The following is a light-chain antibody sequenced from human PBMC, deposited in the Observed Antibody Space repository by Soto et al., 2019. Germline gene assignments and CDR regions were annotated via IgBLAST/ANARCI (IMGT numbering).Light chain of an antibody. V-gene: IGKV2-24*01. CDR2: KVS. CDR1: QSLVHSDGNTY. J-gene: IGKJ2*01. CDR3: MQATQYRPYA. Sequence: DLVLTQTPLSSPVTLGQPASISCRSSQSLVHSDGNTYLSWLQQRPGQPPRLLIYKVSNRLSGVPERLSGRWAETDFTLEITRVEAENVGVYYCMQATQYRPYAFGQGTKLEIK.